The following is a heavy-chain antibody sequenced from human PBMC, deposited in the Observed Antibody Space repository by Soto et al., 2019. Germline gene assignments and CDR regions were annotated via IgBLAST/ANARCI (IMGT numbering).Heavy chain of an antibody. CDR2: IYYSGST. D-gene: IGHD6-19*01. J-gene: IGHJ4*02. CDR3: ARVISSGWPYYFDY. CDR1: GGSVSSGSYY. V-gene: IGHV4-61*01. Sequence: ASETLSLTCTVSGGSVSSGSYYWSWIRQPPGKGLEWIGYIYYSGSTNYNPSLKSRVTISVDTSKNQFSLKLSSVTTADTAVYYCARVISSGWPYYFDYWGQGTLVTVSS.